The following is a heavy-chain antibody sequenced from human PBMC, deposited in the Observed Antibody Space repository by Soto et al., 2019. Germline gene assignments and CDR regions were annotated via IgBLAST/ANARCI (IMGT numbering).Heavy chain of an antibody. J-gene: IGHJ4*02. V-gene: IGHV3-21*01. D-gene: IGHD1-26*01. CDR2: ISSSSSYI. CDR1: GFTFSSYS. CDR3: ARGPGSFNFDY. Sequence: VGSLRLSCAASGFTFSSYSMNWARQAPGKGLEWVSSISSSSSYIYYADSVKGRFTISRDNAKNSLYLQMNSLRAEDTAVYYCARGPGSFNFDYWGQGTRVSVSS.